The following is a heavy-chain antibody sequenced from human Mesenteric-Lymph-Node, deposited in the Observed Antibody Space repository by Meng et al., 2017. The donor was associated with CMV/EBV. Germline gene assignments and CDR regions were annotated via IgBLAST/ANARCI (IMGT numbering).Heavy chain of an antibody. D-gene: IGHD6-6*01. CDR2: IHYSEST. CDR1: GGSISSYY. J-gene: IGHJ6*02. Sequence: SETLSLTCTVSGGSISSYYWSWVRQSPGKGLEWLGYIHYSESTKYNPSLESRVTMSLDRSRNQFSLKLSSVTAADTAVYYCARVQEYSSSSAGPSYYYYGMDVWGQGTTVTVSS. CDR3: ARVQEYSSSSAGPSYYYYGMDV. V-gene: IGHV4-59*01.